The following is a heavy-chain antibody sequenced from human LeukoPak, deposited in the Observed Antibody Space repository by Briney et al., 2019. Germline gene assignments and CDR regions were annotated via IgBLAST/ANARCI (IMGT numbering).Heavy chain of an antibody. CDR3: ARQSQPYYYDSSGYYYIPSFDY. V-gene: IGHV5-51*01. Sequence: GASLKISCKGSGSTFTSYWIGWVRQLPGKGLEWMGIIYPGDSDTTYSPSFQGQVTISADKSISTAYLQWSSLKASDTAMYYCARQSQPYYYDSSGYYYIPSFDYWGQGTLVTVSS. CDR1: GSTFTSYW. D-gene: IGHD3-22*01. J-gene: IGHJ4*02. CDR2: IYPGDSDT.